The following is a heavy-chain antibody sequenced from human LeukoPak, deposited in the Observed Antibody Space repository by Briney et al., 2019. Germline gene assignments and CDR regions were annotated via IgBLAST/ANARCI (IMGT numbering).Heavy chain of an antibody. Sequence: GGSLRLSCAASGFAFSTYGMSWLRQTPGKGLEWVSTISGSGGSTYYADSVKGRFTISRDSSENTLYVQMNSLRVDDTAVYYCAKSYTNGWPYYLDYWGQGTLVTVSS. D-gene: IGHD6-19*01. J-gene: IGHJ4*02. CDR1: GFAFSTYG. V-gene: IGHV3-23*01. CDR3: AKSYTNGWPYYLDY. CDR2: ISGSGGST.